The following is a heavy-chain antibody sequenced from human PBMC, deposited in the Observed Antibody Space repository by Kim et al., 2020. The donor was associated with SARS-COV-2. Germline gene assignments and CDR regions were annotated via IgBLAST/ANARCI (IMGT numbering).Heavy chain of an antibody. Sequence: ASVKVSCKTSGYNFTTYAMNWVRQAPGQGLEWLGWLNTKTGNPTYAQDFKGHFVFSLDASVSTAYLQISSLKAEDSGVYYCARRWGLDVWGQGTTVTLSS. D-gene: IGHD1-26*01. CDR3: ARRWGLDV. CDR2: LNTKTGNP. CDR1: GYNFTTYA. J-gene: IGHJ6*02. V-gene: IGHV7-4-1*02.